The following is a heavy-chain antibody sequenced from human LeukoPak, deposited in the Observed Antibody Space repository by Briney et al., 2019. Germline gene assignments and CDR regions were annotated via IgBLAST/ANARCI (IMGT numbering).Heavy chain of an antibody. CDR2: ISGSGGST. CDR3: AKNGRGYGSGRDWFDP. V-gene: IGHV3-23*01. CDR1: GFTFSSYA. Sequence: PGGSLRLSCAASGFTFSSYAMSWVRQAPGKGLEWVSAISGSGGSTYYADSVKGRFTISRDNSKNTLYLQMNSLRAEDTAVYYCAKNGRGYGSGRDWFDPWGQGTLVTVSS. D-gene: IGHD3-10*01. J-gene: IGHJ5*02.